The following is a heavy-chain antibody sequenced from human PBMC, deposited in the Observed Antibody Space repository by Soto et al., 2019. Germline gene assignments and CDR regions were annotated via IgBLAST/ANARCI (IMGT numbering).Heavy chain of an antibody. CDR2: ISVSDAFI. J-gene: IGHJ4*02. Sequence: GGSLRLSCAASGFNVGAFAVNWFRQAPGKGLEWVSGISVSDAFIYYADSVRGRFSISRDASENILYLQMNSLRVDDTALYYCTRETVAGITGLDYWGPGTLVTVSS. D-gene: IGHD1-20*01. CDR1: GFNVGAFA. CDR3: TRETVAGITGLDY. V-gene: IGHV3-23*01.